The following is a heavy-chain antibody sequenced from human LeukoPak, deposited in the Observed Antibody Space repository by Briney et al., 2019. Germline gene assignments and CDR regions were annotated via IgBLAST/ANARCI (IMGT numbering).Heavy chain of an antibody. V-gene: IGHV3-74*01. Sequence: PGRSLRLSCAASGFTITPYWMHWVRQVPGKGLVWVSRINSDGYSTNYADSVKGRFTISRDNAKNTLYLQINNLRADDTAVYYCARDNGFSLFATWGPGTLVPVSS. J-gene: IGHJ5*02. CDR2: INSDGYST. D-gene: IGHD5-18*01. CDR3: ARDNGFSLFAT. CDR1: GFTITPYW.